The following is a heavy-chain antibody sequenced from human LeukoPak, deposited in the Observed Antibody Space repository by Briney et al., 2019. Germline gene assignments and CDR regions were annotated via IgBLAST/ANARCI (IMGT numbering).Heavy chain of an antibody. J-gene: IGHJ6*03. CDR1: GFTFSSYA. CDR2: ISYDGSNK. Sequence: GRSLRLSCAASGFTFSSYAMHWVRQAPGKGLEWVAVISYDGSNKYYADSVKGRFTISRDNSKNTLYLQMNSLRAEDTAVYYCAKDFKGLAARPLAPYYYYMDVWGKGTTVTVSS. D-gene: IGHD6-6*01. CDR3: AKDFKGLAARPLAPYYYYMDV. V-gene: IGHV3-30-3*01.